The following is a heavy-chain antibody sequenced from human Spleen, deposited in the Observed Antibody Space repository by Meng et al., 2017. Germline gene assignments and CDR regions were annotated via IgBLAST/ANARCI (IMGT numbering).Heavy chain of an antibody. V-gene: IGHV4-39*01. Sequence: QLQLQESVPGLVKRSETLSLTCTVSGGSISGSSYYWGWIRQPPGKGLEWIGSIYYSGSTYYNPSLKSRVTISVDTSKNQFSLKLSSVTAADTAVYYCARWALRLGELSSDYWGQGTLVTVSS. CDR3: ARWALRLGELSSDY. CDR1: GGSISGSSYY. J-gene: IGHJ4*02. D-gene: IGHD3-16*02. CDR2: IYYSGST.